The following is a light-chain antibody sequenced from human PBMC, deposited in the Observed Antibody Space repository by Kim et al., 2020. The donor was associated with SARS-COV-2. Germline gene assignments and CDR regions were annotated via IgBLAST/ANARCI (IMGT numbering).Light chain of an antibody. CDR2: NDN. J-gene: IGLJ3*02. CDR1: SDNVGRHC. Sequence: RYTTVCSGGSDNVGRHCVTWYQQLPGTAPKVVIYNDNKRPSGVPDRFSGSRSGNTAHLTISGLQAEDEADYYCTSWAVSMNGGVFGGGTKLTVL. CDR3: TSWAVSMNGGV. V-gene: IGLV1-44*01.